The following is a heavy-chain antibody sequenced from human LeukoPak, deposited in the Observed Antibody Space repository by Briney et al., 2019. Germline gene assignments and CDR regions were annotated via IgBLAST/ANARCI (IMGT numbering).Heavy chain of an antibody. D-gene: IGHD3-22*01. CDR2: ISNSGDST. V-gene: IGHV3-23*01. Sequence: GGSLRLSCAASGFTFSNFWMHWVRQAPGKGLVWVSGISNSGDSTYYADSVKGRFTISRDNSKNTLYLQMNTLRAEDTAVYYCAKRRPYYDSSGYLDYWGQGTLVTVSS. CDR3: AKRRPYYDSSGYLDY. J-gene: IGHJ4*02. CDR1: GFTFSNFW.